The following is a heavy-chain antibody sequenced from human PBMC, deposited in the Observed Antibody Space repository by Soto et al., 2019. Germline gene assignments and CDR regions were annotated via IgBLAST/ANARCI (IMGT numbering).Heavy chain of an antibody. CDR3: ARGGKQQLGEPPIFDF. D-gene: IGHD6-13*01. CDR1: GGSFSGYY. J-gene: IGHJ4*02. CDR2: INHSGST. Sequence: SETLSLTCAVYGGSFSGYYWSWIRQPPGKGLEWIGEINHSGSTNYNPSLKSRVTISVDTSKNQFSLKLSSVTAADTAVYYCARGGKQQLGEPPIFDFWGQGTPVTVSS. V-gene: IGHV4-34*01.